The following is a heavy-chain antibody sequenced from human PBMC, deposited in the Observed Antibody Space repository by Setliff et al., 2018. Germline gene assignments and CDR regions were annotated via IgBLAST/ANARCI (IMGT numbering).Heavy chain of an antibody. CDR3: ARATSGSYLGGFDAFDI. D-gene: IGHD1-26*01. CDR2: IIPIFGTA. V-gene: IGHV1-69*13. J-gene: IGHJ3*02. CDR1: GGTFSSYA. Sequence: SVKVSCKASGGTFSSYAISWVRQAPGQGLEWMGGIIPIFGTANYAQKFQGRVTITADESTSTAYMELSSLRSEDTAVYYCARATSGSYLGGFDAFDIWGQGTMVTVSS.